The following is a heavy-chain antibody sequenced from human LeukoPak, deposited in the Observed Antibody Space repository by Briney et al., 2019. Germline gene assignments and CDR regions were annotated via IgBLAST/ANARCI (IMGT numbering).Heavy chain of an antibody. CDR2: ISYDGSNK. D-gene: IGHD3-3*01. Sequence: GGSLRLSCAASGFTFSSYGMHWVRQAPGKGLEWVAVISYDGSNKYYADSVKGRFTISRDNSKNTLYLQMNSLRAEDTAVYYCAKDSPYLTIFGVVICNGMDVWGQGTTVTVSS. CDR3: AKDSPYLTIFGVVICNGMDV. CDR1: GFTFSSYG. V-gene: IGHV3-30*18. J-gene: IGHJ6*02.